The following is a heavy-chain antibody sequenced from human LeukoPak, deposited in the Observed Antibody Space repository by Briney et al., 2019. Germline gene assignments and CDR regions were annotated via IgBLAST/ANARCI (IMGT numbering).Heavy chain of an antibody. D-gene: IGHD1-26*01. CDR2: VSGSGGTT. V-gene: IGHV3-23*01. Sequence: GGSLRLSCAASGFTFSSYAMSWVRQAPGKGLEWVSAVSGSGGTTYYADSVKGRFTISRDNSKNTLYLQVNSLRAEDTAVYYCAKGGKWDVTPFDYWGQGTLVTVSS. J-gene: IGHJ4*02. CDR3: AKGGKWDVTPFDY. CDR1: GFTFSSYA.